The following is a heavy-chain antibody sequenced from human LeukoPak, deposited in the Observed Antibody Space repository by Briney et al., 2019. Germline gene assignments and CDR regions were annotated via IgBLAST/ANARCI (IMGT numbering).Heavy chain of an antibody. J-gene: IGHJ3*02. CDR1: GFTFSRYG. CDR2: IWYDGSNK. D-gene: IGHD3-22*01. Sequence: GGSLRLSCVASGFTFSRYGMHWVRQVPGKGLEWVAIIWYDGSNKYYADSVKGRFTISRDTSKNTLYLQMDSLRAEDTAVYYCASGDTTGYSGDAFNIWGQGTMVTVSS. V-gene: IGHV3-33*03. CDR3: ASGDTTGYSGDAFNI.